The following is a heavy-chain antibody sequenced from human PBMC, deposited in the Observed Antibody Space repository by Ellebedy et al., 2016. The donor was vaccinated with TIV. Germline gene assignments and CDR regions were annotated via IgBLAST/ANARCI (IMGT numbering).Heavy chain of an antibody. V-gene: IGHV4-61*01. CDR3: AGGSYTPYGMDV. J-gene: IGHJ6*02. D-gene: IGHD2-2*02. CDR1: GGSVSSGSHY. CDR2: RYYIRTT. Sequence: SETLSLTCTVSGGSVSSGSHYWNWIRQPPGKGLEWIGYRYYIRTTNYNPSLKSRVTISEDTSKNQFSLRLSSVTAADTAVYYCAGGSYTPYGMDVWGQGTTVTVSS.